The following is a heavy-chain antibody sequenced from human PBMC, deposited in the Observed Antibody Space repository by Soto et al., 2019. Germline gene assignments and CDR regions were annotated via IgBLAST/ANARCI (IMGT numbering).Heavy chain of an antibody. CDR3: AKAWYYYGSGSFDAFDI. V-gene: IGHV3-9*01. CDR1: GFTFDDYA. Sequence: PGGSLRLSCAASGFTFDDYAMHWVRQAPGKGLEWVSGISWNSGSIGYADSVKGRFTISRDNAKNSLYLQMNSLRAEDTALYYCAKAWYYYGSGSFDAFDIWGQGTMVTVSS. D-gene: IGHD3-10*01. CDR2: ISWNSGSI. J-gene: IGHJ3*02.